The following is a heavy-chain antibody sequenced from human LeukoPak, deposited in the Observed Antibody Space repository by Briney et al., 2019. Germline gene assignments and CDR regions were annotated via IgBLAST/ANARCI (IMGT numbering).Heavy chain of an antibody. D-gene: IGHD3-3*01. CDR2: ISAYNGKT. CDR3: ARGSGYYTAFDY. CDR1: GGTFTSYA. J-gene: IGHJ4*02. Sequence: ASVKVSCKASGGTFTSYAISWVRQAPGQGREWMGWISAYNGKTKYAQKLQGRVTMTTDTSTSTAYMELRSLRSDDTAVYYCARGSGYYTAFDYWGQGTLVTVSS. V-gene: IGHV1-18*01.